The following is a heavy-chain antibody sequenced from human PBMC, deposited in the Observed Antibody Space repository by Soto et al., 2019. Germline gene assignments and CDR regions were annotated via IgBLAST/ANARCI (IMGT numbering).Heavy chain of an antibody. J-gene: IGHJ4*02. V-gene: IGHV3-30*03. D-gene: IGHD5-12*01. CDR3: ACRARLASPNSDGSLATYHY. CDR2: ISYDGSDK. Sequence: QVQLVESGGGVVQPGRSLRLSCTASGFTISGHGMHWVRQAPGKGLEWLAVISYDGSDKFYGDSVKDRFTISSDNSKNTRYLQVNSLREEDMAVYYCACRARLASPNSDGSLATYHYWGQGTLVTVSS. CDR1: GFTISGHG.